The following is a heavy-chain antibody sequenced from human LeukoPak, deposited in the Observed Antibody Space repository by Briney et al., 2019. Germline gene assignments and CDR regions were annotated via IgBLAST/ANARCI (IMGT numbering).Heavy chain of an antibody. Sequence: GGSLRLSCTASGFTFSDYSMTWVRQAPGKGLEWVAVISYDGSNKYYADSVKGRFTISRDNSKNTLYLQMNSLRAGDTAVYYCAKDSYDRSGYYYYYFAYRGQGTQVTVSS. CDR2: ISYDGSNK. D-gene: IGHD3-22*01. V-gene: IGHV3-30*04. CDR1: GFTFSDYS. J-gene: IGHJ4*02. CDR3: AKDSYDRSGYYYYYFAY.